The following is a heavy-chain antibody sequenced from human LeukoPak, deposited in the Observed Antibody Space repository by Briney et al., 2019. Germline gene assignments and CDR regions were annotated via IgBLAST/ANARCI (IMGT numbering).Heavy chain of an antibody. CDR2: IYYSGST. CDR3: ARTEDFWSGYYTGWFDP. V-gene: IGHV4-59*12. CDR1: GGSISSYY. D-gene: IGHD3-3*01. J-gene: IGHJ5*02. Sequence: SETLSLTCTVSGGSISSYYWSWIRQPPGKGLEWIGYIYYSGSTNYNPSLKSRVTISVDTSKNQFSLKLSSVTAADTAVYYCARTEDFWSGYYTGWFDPWGQGTLVTVSS.